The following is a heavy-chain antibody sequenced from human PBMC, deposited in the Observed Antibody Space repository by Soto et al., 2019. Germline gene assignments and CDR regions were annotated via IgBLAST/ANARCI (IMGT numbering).Heavy chain of an antibody. Sequence: LSLTCTVSGGSISSGGYYWSWIRQHPVKGLEWIGYIYYSGSTYYNPSLKSRVTISVDTSKNQFSLKLSSVTAADTAVYYCARDRECSGGTCYNYFDYWGQGTLVTVSS. V-gene: IGHV4-31*03. CDR3: ARDRECSGGTCYNYFDY. J-gene: IGHJ4*02. CDR1: GGSISSGGYY. D-gene: IGHD2-15*01. CDR2: IYYSGST.